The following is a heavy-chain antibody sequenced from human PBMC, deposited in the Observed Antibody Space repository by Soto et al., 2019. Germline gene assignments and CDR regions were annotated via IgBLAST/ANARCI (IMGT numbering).Heavy chain of an antibody. CDR3: AKSRDGYSFYFYYGMDV. CDR1: GFIFSNNA. Sequence: GGSLRLSCAASGFIFSNNAMSWVRQAPGKGLEWVSAISGSSGSTFYADSVKGRFTISRDNSRNTLYLQMNSLRAEDTALYYCAKSRDGYSFYFYYGMDVWGQGTTVTVSS. D-gene: IGHD4-4*01. CDR2: ISGSSGST. J-gene: IGHJ6*02. V-gene: IGHV3-23*01.